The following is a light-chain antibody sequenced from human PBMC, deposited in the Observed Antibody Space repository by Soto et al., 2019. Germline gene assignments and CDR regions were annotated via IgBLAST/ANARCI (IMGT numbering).Light chain of an antibody. CDR2: LGS. V-gene: IGKV2-28*01. J-gene: IGKJ3*01. CDR3: LQALQTPPFT. Sequence: DIVMTQSPLSLPVTPGEPASISCRSSQSLLHSNGYNYLDWYLQRPGQSPQLLIYLGSNRASGVTDRLCGSGSSTDFTLKIIRVEAEDVEVYYCLQALQTPPFTFGPGTKVDIK. CDR1: QSLLHSNGYNY.